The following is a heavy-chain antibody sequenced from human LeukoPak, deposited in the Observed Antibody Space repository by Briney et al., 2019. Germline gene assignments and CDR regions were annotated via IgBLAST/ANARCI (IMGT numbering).Heavy chain of an antibody. Sequence: SCKASGGTFSSYSMNWVRQAPGKGLEWVSSISSSSSYIYYADSVKGRFTISRDNAKNSLYLQMNSLRAEDTAVYYCARDFSATRTSDAFDIWGQGTMVTVSS. CDR1: GGTFSSYS. V-gene: IGHV3-21*01. CDR2: ISSSSSYI. CDR3: ARDFSATRTSDAFDI. D-gene: IGHD1-26*01. J-gene: IGHJ3*02.